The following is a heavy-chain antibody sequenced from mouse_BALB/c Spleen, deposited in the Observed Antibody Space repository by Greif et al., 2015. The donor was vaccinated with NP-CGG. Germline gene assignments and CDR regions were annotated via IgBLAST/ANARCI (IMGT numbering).Heavy chain of an antibody. D-gene: IGHD4-1*01. CDR3: ARRTGTEAMDY. Sequence: QVQLQQPGPELVKPGASVKISCKASGYTFTDYYINWVKQKPGQGLEWIGWIYPGSGNTKYNEKFKGKATVTVDTSSSTAYMQLSSLTSEGTAVYFCARRTGTEAMDYWGQGTSVTVSS. CDR2: IYPGSGNT. J-gene: IGHJ4*01. V-gene: IGHV1-84*02. CDR1: GYTFTDYY.